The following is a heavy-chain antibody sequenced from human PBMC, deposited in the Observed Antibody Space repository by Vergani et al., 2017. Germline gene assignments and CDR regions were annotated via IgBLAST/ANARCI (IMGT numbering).Heavy chain of an antibody. Sequence: QVQLQESGPGLVKPSETLSLTCTVSGGSISSYYWSWLRQPAGKGLEWIGRIYTSGSTNYNPSLKRRVTMSVDTSKNQFSLKLSAVTAADTAVYYCARDHYDILTGYWAFDYWGQGTLVTVSS. V-gene: IGHV4-4*07. CDR2: IYTSGST. CDR3: ARDHYDILTGYWAFDY. J-gene: IGHJ4*02. D-gene: IGHD3-9*01. CDR1: GGSISSYY.